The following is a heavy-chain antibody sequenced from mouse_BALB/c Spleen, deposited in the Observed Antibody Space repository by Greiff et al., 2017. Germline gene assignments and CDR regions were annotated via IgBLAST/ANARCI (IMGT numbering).Heavy chain of an antibody. CDR3: ARNGLRYYYAMDY. D-gene: IGHD1-1*01. J-gene: IGHJ4*01. CDR2: IWSGGST. CDR1: GFSLTSYG. Sequence: QVQLQQSGPGLVQPSQSLSITCTVSGFSLTSYGVHWVRQSPGKGLEWLGVIWSGGSTDYNAAFISRLSISKDNSKSQVFFKMNGLQANDTAIYYCARNGLRYYYAMDYWGQGTSVTVSS. V-gene: IGHV2-2*02.